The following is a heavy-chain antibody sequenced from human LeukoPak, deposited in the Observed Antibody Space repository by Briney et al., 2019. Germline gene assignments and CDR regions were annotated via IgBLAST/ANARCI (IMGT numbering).Heavy chain of an antibody. CDR2: ISGSGGST. Sequence: GGSLRLSCAASGFTFSSYTMSWVRQAPGKGLEWVSAISGSGGSTYYADSVKGRFTISRDNSKNTLYLQMNSLRAEDTAVYYCAKRERERISWYFFDYWGQGTLVTVSS. CDR1: GFTFSSYT. D-gene: IGHD6-13*01. V-gene: IGHV3-23*01. J-gene: IGHJ4*02. CDR3: AKRERERISWYFFDY.